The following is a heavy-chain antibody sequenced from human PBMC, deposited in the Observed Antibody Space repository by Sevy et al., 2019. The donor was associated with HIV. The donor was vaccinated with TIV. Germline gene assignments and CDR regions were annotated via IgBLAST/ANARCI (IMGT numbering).Heavy chain of an antibody. V-gene: IGHV3-23*01. CDR2: LSFGCGEI. D-gene: IGHD2-8*01. Sequence: GGSLRLSCAASGFTFSKYSMSWVRQPPGKGLEWVSSLSFGCGEINYADSVKGRFTISRDNSKSSVYLQMNNLRPEDTAVYFCAREGCTKPHDYWGQGTLVTVSS. J-gene: IGHJ4*02. CDR1: GFTFSKYS. CDR3: AREGCTKPHDY.